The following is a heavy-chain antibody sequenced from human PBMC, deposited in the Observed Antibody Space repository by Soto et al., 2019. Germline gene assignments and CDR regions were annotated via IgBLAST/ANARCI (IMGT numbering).Heavy chain of an antibody. V-gene: IGHV3-73*01. J-gene: IGHJ6*02. CDR1: GFTFSGSA. D-gene: IGHD6-13*01. CDR3: TSQAAIIAAAGTRYYYYGMDV. Sequence: GGSLRLSCAASGFTFSGSAMHWVRQASGKGLEWVGRIRSKANSYATAYAAPVKGRFTISRDDSKNTAYLQMNSLKTEDTAVYYCTSQAAIIAAAGTRYYYYGMDVWGQGTTVTVSS. CDR2: IRSKANSYAT.